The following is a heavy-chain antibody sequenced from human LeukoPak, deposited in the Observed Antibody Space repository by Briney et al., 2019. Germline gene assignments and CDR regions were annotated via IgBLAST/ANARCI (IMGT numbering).Heavy chain of an antibody. CDR1: GYTFTGYY. Sequence: ASVKVSCKASGYTFTGYYMHWVRQAPGQGLEWMGWINPNSGGTNYAQKFQGRVTMTRDTSLSTAYMELSRLRSDDTAVYYCASRYCSSTSCSYYYYYMDVWGKGTTVTVSS. CDR2: INPNSGGT. CDR3: ASRYCSSTSCSYYYYYMDV. D-gene: IGHD2-2*01. V-gene: IGHV1-2*02. J-gene: IGHJ6*03.